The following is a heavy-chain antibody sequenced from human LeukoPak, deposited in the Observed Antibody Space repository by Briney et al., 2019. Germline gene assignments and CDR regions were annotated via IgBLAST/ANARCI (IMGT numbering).Heavy chain of an antibody. D-gene: IGHD1-26*01. CDR2: IYYSGST. J-gene: IGHJ4*02. CDR3: ASRGELRKIRRYFDY. CDR1: GGSISTSSYY. V-gene: IGHV4-39*07. Sequence: PSETLSLTCTVSGGSISTSSYYWGWIRQPPGKGLECIGNIYYSGSTYYNPSLKSRVTISVDTSKNQFSLKLSSVTAADTAVYYCASRGELRKIRRYFDYWGQGTLVTVSS.